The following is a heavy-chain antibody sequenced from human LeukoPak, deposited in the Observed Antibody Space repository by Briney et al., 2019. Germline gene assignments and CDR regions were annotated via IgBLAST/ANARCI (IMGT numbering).Heavy chain of an antibody. J-gene: IGHJ5*02. CDR3: VRSPACSSGTCYPNWFDP. V-gene: IGHV5-51*01. CDR1: GYNFVNNW. CDR2: IYPADSNT. D-gene: IGHD2-15*01. Sequence: GESLKISCKGSGYNFVNNWIGWVRQMPGKGLEWMAIIYPADSNTKYSPSFQGQVTISADQSTNTAFLQWSSLKASDTAMYYCVRSPACSSGTCYPNWFDPWGQGTLVIVSS.